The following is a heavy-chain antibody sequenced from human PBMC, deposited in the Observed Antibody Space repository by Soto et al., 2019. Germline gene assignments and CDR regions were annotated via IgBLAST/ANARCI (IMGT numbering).Heavy chain of an antibody. CDR1: GGSISSYY. Sequence: SETLSLTCTVSGGSISSYYWSWIRQPPGKGLEWIGYIYYSGSTNYNPSLKSRVTISVDTSKNQFSLKLSSVTAADTAVYYCARYLVVAATRDAFDIWGQGTMVTVSS. CDR2: IYYSGST. CDR3: ARYLVVAATRDAFDI. V-gene: IGHV4-59*01. J-gene: IGHJ3*02. D-gene: IGHD2-15*01.